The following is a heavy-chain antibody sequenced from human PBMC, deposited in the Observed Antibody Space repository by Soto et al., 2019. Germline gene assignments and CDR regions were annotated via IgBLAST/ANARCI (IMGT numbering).Heavy chain of an antibody. D-gene: IGHD4-17*01. J-gene: IGHJ4*02. CDR1: GDSISTSNYY. V-gene: IGHV4-39*07. CDR2: LFYSRGT. CDR3: ARRGGGDYHFDS. Sequence: SGTLSLTCSVSGDSISTSNYYWGWIRQPPGKGLEWIGHLFYSRGTYYNPSLKSRVSISVDTSKNEFSLKLTSITAADTAIYFCARRGGGDYHFDSWGQGILVTVSS.